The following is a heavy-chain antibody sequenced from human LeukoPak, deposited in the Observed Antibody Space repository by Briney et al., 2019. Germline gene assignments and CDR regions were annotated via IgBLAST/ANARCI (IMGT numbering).Heavy chain of an antibody. V-gene: IGHV4-59*01. Sequence: SETLSLTCTVSGGSISSYYWSWIRQPPGKGLEWIGYIYYSGSTNYNPSLKSRVTISVDTSKNQFSLKLSSVTAADTAVYYCARERPSYGYKKGYSSSWYGDYWGQGTLVTVSS. J-gene: IGHJ4*02. D-gene: IGHD6-13*01. CDR2: IYYSGST. CDR3: ARERPSYGYKKGYSSSWYGDY. CDR1: GGSISSYY.